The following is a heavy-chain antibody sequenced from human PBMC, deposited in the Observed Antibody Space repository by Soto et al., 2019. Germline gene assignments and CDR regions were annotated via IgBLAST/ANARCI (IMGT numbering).Heavy chain of an antibody. CDR3: ARDRGDTAMVTGVDAFDI. V-gene: IGHV3-33*01. Sequence: QVQLVESGGGVVQPGRSLRLSCAASGFTFSSYGMHWVRQAPGKGLEGVAVIWYDGSNKYYADSVKGRFTISRDNSKNTLYLQMNSLRAEDTAVYYCARDRGDTAMVTGVDAFDIWGQGTMVTVSS. CDR2: IWYDGSNK. J-gene: IGHJ3*02. CDR1: GFTFSSYG. D-gene: IGHD5-18*01.